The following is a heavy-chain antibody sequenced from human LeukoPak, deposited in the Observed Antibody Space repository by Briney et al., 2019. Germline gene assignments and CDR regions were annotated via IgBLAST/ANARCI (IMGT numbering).Heavy chain of an antibody. J-gene: IGHJ6*02. Sequence: KSSETLSLTCAVYGVSFSGYYWSWIRQPPGKGLEWIGEINDSGSTNYNPSLKSRVIISVDTSKNQSSLKVSSVTAADTAVYYCARGGLLWFGESNYYYYGMDVWGQGTTVTVS. CDR1: GVSFSGYY. CDR3: ARGGLLWFGESNYYYYGMDV. V-gene: IGHV4-34*01. CDR2: INDSGST. D-gene: IGHD3-10*01.